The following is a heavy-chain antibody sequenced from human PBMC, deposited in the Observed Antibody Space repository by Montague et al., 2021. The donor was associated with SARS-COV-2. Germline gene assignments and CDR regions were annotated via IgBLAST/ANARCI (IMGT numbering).Heavy chain of an antibody. Sequence: SETRSLTCTVSGGSISSSSYYWGWIRQPPGKGLEWIGSIYYSGSTYYNPSLKGRVTISVDTSKNQFSLKLSSVTAADTAVYYCARSDLSVIVLVVYATRGGYFDLWGHGTLVTVSS. CDR3: ARSDLSVIVLVVYATRGGYFDL. J-gene: IGHJ2*01. CDR2: IYYSGST. CDR1: GGSISSSSYY. V-gene: IGHV4-39*07. D-gene: IGHD2-8*02.